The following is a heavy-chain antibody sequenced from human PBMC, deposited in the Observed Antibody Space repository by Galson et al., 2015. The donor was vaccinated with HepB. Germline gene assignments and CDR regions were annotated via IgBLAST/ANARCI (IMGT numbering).Heavy chain of an antibody. D-gene: IGHD4-23*01. J-gene: IGHJ4*02. Sequence: TLSLTCTVSGGSISSGGYYWSWTRQHPGKGLEWIGYIYYSGSTYYNPSLKSRVTISVDTSKNQFSLKLSSVTAADTAVYYCASSVMYGGNSFLDYWGQGTLVTVSS. CDR3: ASSVMYGGNSFLDY. CDR2: IYYSGST. CDR1: GGSISSGGYY. V-gene: IGHV4-31*03.